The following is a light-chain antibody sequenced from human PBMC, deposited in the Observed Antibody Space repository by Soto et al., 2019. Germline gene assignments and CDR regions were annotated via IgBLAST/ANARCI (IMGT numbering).Light chain of an antibody. CDR2: LGS. CDR3: MQALQTHLYT. Sequence: DLGMTQSPLSLPVTPGEPASISCRSSQSLLHSNGYNYLDWYLQKPGQSPQLLIYLGSNRASGVPDRFSGSGSGTDFTLKISRVEAEDVGVYYCMQALQTHLYTFGQGTKLEIK. V-gene: IGKV2-28*01. CDR1: QSLLHSNGYNY. J-gene: IGKJ2*01.